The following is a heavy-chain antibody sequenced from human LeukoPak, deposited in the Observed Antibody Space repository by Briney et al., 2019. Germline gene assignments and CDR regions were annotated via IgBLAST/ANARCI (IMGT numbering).Heavy chain of an antibody. CDR3: AKAVGYCSSTSCYGKDY. Sequence: GSLRLSCAASGFTFSSYEMNWVRQAPGKGLEWVSYISSSGSTIYYADSVKGRFTISRDNSKNTLYLQMNSLRAEDTAVYYCAKAVGYCSSTSCYGKDYWGQGTLVTVSS. V-gene: IGHV3-48*03. CDR1: GFTFSSYE. J-gene: IGHJ4*02. CDR2: ISSSGSTI. D-gene: IGHD2-2*01.